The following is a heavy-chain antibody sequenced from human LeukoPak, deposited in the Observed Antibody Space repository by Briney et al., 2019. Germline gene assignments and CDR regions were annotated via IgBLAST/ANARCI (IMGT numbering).Heavy chain of an antibody. J-gene: IGHJ3*02. CDR3: ARAVKYYYDSSGLNAFDI. CDR2: INPNSGGT. D-gene: IGHD3-22*01. Sequence: GASVKVSCKASGGTFSSYAISWVRQAPGQGLEWMGWINPNSGGTNYAQKFQGRVTMTRDTSISTAYMELSRLRSDDTAVYYCARAVKYYYDSSGLNAFDIWGQGTMVTVSS. V-gene: IGHV1-2*02. CDR1: GGTFSSYA.